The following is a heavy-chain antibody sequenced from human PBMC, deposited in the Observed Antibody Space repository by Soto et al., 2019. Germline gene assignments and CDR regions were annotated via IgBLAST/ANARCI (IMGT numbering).Heavy chain of an antibody. V-gene: IGHV1-3*01. J-gene: IGHJ6*02. D-gene: IGHD5-12*01. CDR3: ARDTISPSYYYYGMDV. Sequence: QVQLVQSGAEVKKPGASVKVSCKASGYTFTSYAMHWVRQAPGQRLEWMGWINAGNGNTKYSQKFQGRVTITRDTXAXKAYMRLSSLRSEDTAVYYCARDTISPSYYYYGMDVWGQGTTVTVSS. CDR2: INAGNGNT. CDR1: GYTFTSYA.